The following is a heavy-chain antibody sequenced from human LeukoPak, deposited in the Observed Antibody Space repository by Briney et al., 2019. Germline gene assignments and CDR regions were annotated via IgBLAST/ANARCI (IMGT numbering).Heavy chain of an antibody. D-gene: IGHD3-3*01. V-gene: IGHV4-39*07. J-gene: IGHJ5*02. CDR2: IYYSGST. Sequence: SETLSLTCTVSGGSISSSSYYWGWIRQPPGKGLEWIGSIYYSGSTYYNPSLKSRVTISVDTSKNQFSLKLSSVTAADTAVYYCARVKSTFWSGRFNWFDPWGQGTLVTVSS. CDR1: GGSISSSSYY. CDR3: ARVKSTFWSGRFNWFDP.